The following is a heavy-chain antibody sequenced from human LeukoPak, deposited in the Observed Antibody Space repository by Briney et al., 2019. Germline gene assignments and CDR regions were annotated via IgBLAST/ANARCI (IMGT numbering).Heavy chain of an antibody. CDR2: INHSGST. D-gene: IGHD3-10*01. Sequence: PSETLSLTCAVYGGPFSGYYWSWIRQPPGKGLEWIGEINHSGSTNYNPSLKSRVTISVDTSKNQFSLKLSSVTAADTAVYYCASYSITMVRGVSHRRLDYWGQGTLVTVSS. V-gene: IGHV4-34*01. J-gene: IGHJ4*02. CDR3: ASYSITMVRGVSHRRLDY. CDR1: GGPFSGYY.